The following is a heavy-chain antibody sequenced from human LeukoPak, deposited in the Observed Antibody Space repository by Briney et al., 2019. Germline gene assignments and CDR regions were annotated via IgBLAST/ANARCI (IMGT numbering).Heavy chain of an antibody. J-gene: IGHJ5*01. V-gene: IGHV4-34*01. Sequence: PSETLSLTCAVYGASSSGDYWSWIRQPPGKGLEWIGDINESGSTNYHPSLKSRVTMSVDTSNNHFSLRLTSLTAADTAVYYCARNFDSWGQGTLVTVSS. CDR3: ARNFDS. CDR2: INESGST. CDR1: GASSSGDY.